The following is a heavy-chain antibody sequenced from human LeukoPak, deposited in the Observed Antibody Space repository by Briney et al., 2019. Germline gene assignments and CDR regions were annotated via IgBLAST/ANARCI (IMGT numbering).Heavy chain of an antibody. CDR1: GFTFSNYA. D-gene: IGHD3-22*01. V-gene: IGHV3-30-3*01. J-gene: IGHJ4*02. CDR3: ARVSYYDSSGGYDY. CDR2: ISYDGSNK. Sequence: GRSLRLSCAASGFTFSNYAMHWVRQAPGKGLEWVAVISYDGSNKYYADSVKGRFTISRDNSKNTLYLQMNSLRAEDTAVYYCARVSYYDSSGGYDYWGQGTLVTVSS.